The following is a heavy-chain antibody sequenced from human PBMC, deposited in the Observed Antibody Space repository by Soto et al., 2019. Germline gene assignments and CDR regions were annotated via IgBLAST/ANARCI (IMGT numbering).Heavy chain of an antibody. Sequence: EVHLVESGGGLVQPGGSLRLSCAASAFTFSSYEMNWVRQAPGKGLEWISYISSSGSSIHYADSVKGRFTISRDNAKNSLYLQMNSLRAEDTAVYYCARISGWRIGGFGGAFDSWGQGTMVTVSS. J-gene: IGHJ3*02. D-gene: IGHD3-16*01. CDR3: ARISGWRIGGFGGAFDS. CDR2: ISSSGSSI. V-gene: IGHV3-48*03. CDR1: AFTFSSYE.